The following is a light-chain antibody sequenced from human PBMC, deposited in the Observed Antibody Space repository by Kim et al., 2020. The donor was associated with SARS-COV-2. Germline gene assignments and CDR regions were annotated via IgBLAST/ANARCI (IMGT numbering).Light chain of an antibody. CDR3: QQHHAYPPT. Sequence: SVGDRVTIPYRASQGISRSLAWYQQKPGKAPELLIYDASTLQRGVPSGFSGSGSGTEFTLTITTLQPEDFATYYCQQHHAYPPTFGGGTKVDIK. J-gene: IGKJ4*01. CDR1: QGISRS. CDR2: DAS. V-gene: IGKV1-9*01.